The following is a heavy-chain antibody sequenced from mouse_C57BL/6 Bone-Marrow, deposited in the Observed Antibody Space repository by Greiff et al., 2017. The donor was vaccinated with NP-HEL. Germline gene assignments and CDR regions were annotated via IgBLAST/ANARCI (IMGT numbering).Heavy chain of an antibody. V-gene: IGHV1-76*01. J-gene: IGHJ1*03. Sequence: QVQLKESGAELVRPGASVKLSCKASGYTFTDYYIDWVKQRPGQGLEWIARIYPGSGNTYYNEKFKGKATLTAEKSSSTAYMQLSSLTSEDSAVYFCARDYGSSYEEYFDVWGTGTTVTVSS. CDR2: IYPGSGNT. CDR3: ARDYGSSYEEYFDV. CDR1: GYTFTDYY. D-gene: IGHD1-1*01.